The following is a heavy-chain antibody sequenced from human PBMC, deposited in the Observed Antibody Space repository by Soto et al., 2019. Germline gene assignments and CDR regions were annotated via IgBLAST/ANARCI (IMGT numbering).Heavy chain of an antibody. D-gene: IGHD6-19*01. V-gene: IGHV4-4*02. CDR1: GASISNDNW. Sequence: SETLSLTCDVSGASISNDNWWSWVRQPPGKGLEWIGEIYHSGSTNYNPSLKSRVTISVDKSKNQFSLKLSSVTAADTAVYYCAKDLGIAVSARRAFDIWGPGTMVTVSS. CDR3: AKDLGIAVSARRAFDI. CDR2: IYHSGST. J-gene: IGHJ3*02.